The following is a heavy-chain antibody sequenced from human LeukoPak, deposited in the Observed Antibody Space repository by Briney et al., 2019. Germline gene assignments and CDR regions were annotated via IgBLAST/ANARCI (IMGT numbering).Heavy chain of an antibody. D-gene: IGHD5-18*01. V-gene: IGHV3-7*04. Sequence: GGSLRLSCAASGFTFSGYWMSWVRQAPGKGLEWVANIKPDGSDKYYVDSVKGRFTISRENAKNSLYLQMNSLRAEDTAVYYCARDRIQLWSHDYWGQGTLVTVSS. CDR1: GFTFSGYW. CDR2: IKPDGSDK. J-gene: IGHJ4*02. CDR3: ARDRIQLWSHDY.